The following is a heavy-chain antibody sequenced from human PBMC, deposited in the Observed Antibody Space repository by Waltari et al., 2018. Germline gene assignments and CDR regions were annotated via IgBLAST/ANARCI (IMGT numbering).Heavy chain of an antibody. CDR3: ASQIAAGY. CDR2: IKTDGTYT. V-gene: IGHV3-74*01. J-gene: IGHJ4*02. Sequence: EVQLVESGGGLVQPGGSLRLSCAASGFTFSGYWMHGVRQAPGKGLEWGSHIKTDGTYTSYADSVKGRFTISRDNAKNTLYLQMNSLRAEDTAVYYCASQIAAGYWGQGTLVTVSS. D-gene: IGHD6-13*01. CDR1: GFTFSGYW.